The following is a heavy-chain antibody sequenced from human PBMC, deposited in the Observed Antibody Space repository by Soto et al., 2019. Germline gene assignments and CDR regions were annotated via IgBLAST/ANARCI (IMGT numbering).Heavy chain of an antibody. V-gene: IGHV3-20*04. Sequence: AGGSLRLSCAASGFTFDDYGMSWVRQAPGKGLEWVSDINRNGGITGYADSVKGRFTISRDNAKNSLYLQMNSLRAEDTAVYYCARDHSSAFYYYYMDVWGKGTTVTVSS. CDR1: GFTFDDYG. CDR3: ARDHSSAFYYYYMDV. D-gene: IGHD1-26*01. J-gene: IGHJ6*03. CDR2: INRNGGIT.